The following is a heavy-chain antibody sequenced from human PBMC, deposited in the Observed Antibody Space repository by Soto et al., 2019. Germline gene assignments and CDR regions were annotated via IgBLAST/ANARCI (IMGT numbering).Heavy chain of an antibody. Sequence: ASVKVSCKASGYTFTSYDINCVRQATGQEFEWMGWMNPNNGNTGYAQKFQGRVTMTRNTSISTAYMELFSLRSEDTAVYYCARETYGDYVGYFDPWGQGTLVTVSS. CDR2: MNPNNGNT. CDR3: ARETYGDYVGYFDP. CDR1: GYTFTSYD. V-gene: IGHV1-8*01. J-gene: IGHJ5*02. D-gene: IGHD4-17*01.